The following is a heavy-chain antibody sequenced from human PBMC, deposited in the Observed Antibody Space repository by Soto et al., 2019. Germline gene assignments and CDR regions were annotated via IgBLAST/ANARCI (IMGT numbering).Heavy chain of an antibody. CDR3: ARERADGGKIY. Sequence: QVQLQESGPGLVKPSQTLSLTCTVSGGSISSGDYYWSRIRQPPGKGLEWIGSIYSSGNTYYNPSLKSRVTISVDTSKNQFSLKLSSVTAADTAVYYCARERADGGKIYWGQGTLVTVSS. D-gene: IGHD2-15*01. V-gene: IGHV4-30-4*01. CDR2: IYSSGNT. CDR1: GGSISSGDYY. J-gene: IGHJ4*02.